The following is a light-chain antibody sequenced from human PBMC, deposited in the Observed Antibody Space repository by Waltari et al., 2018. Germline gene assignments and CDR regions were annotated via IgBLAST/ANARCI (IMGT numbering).Light chain of an antibody. Sequence: QSALTQPASVSGSPGQSITLSCTGTSSDLGGYNYVPWYQQPPGKAPKLMIYEVSKRPSGVSNRFSGSKSGNTASLTISGLQAEDEADYYCSSYTSSSTYVFGTGTKVTVL. V-gene: IGLV2-14*01. CDR3: SSYTSSSTYV. CDR1: SSDLGGYNY. J-gene: IGLJ1*01. CDR2: EVS.